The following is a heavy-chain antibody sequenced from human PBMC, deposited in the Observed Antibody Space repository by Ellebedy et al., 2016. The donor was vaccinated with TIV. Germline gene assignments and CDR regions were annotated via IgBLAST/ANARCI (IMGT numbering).Heavy chain of an antibody. V-gene: IGHV1-18*01. Sequence: ASVKVSXXASGYTFNSYGFIWVRQAPGQGLEWMGWVSAYNGNTDYAQKFQGRVTMTRDTSTSTVYMELSSLRSEDTAVYYCARGVAAAPGKDWFNPWGQGTLVTVSS. CDR2: VSAYNGNT. D-gene: IGHD6-13*01. CDR3: ARGVAAAPGKDWFNP. J-gene: IGHJ5*02. CDR1: GYTFNSYG.